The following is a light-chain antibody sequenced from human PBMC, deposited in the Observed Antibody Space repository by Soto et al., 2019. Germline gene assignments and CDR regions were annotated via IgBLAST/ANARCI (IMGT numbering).Light chain of an antibody. V-gene: IGKV3-20*01. J-gene: IGKJ2*01. Sequence: EIVLTQSPGTLSLSPGERATLSCRASQSVSSSYLAWYQQKPGQAPRLLIYGASSRATGIPDRFSGSGSGTDFTLTISILEPEEFAVYYCQQYPGYTFGQGTKLEIK. CDR2: GAS. CDR3: QQYPGYT. CDR1: QSVSSSY.